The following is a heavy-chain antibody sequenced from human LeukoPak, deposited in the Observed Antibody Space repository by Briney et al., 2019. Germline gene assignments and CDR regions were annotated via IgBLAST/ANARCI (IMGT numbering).Heavy chain of an antibody. V-gene: IGHV3-23*01. CDR2: IFGSGGSA. CDR1: GFTFSSYA. Sequence: GGSLRLSCTASGFTFSSYAMYWVRQAPGKGLEWVSGIFGSGGSAHYADSVKGRFTISRDNSKNTVYLQMNSLKAEDTAVYYCGKTTTGYSSGRYPAWPVDYWGQGTLVTVSS. J-gene: IGHJ4*02. CDR3: GKTTTGYSSGRYPAWPVDY. D-gene: IGHD6-19*01.